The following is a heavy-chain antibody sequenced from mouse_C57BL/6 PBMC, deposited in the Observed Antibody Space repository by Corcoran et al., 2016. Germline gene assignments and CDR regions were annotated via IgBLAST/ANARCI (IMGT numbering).Heavy chain of an antibody. CDR2: IHPNSGST. V-gene: IGHV1-64*01. CDR3: ASTLYDYDFDY. CDR1: GYTFTSYW. Sequence: QVQLQQPGAELVKPGASVKLSCKASGYTFTSYWMHWVKQRPGQGLEWIGMIHPNSGSTNYNEKFKSKATLTVDKSSSTAYMQLSSLTSEDSAVYYCASTLYDYDFDYWGQGTTLTVSS. J-gene: IGHJ2*01. D-gene: IGHD2-4*01.